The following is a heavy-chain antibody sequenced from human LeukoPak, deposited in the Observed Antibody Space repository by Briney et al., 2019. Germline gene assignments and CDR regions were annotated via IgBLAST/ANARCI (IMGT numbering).Heavy chain of an antibody. Sequence: PGGSLRLSCAASGFSFSSYNMNWVRQTPGKGLEWVSSITSSSTYTFYADSVKGRFTISRDNARNSLYLQMNSLRAEGTAVYYCARDPYSGTYGDTYYYYMDVWGKGTTVTISS. J-gene: IGHJ6*03. D-gene: IGHD1-26*01. CDR3: ARDPYSGTYGDTYYYYMDV. V-gene: IGHV3-21*01. CDR1: GFSFSSYN. CDR2: ITSSSTYT.